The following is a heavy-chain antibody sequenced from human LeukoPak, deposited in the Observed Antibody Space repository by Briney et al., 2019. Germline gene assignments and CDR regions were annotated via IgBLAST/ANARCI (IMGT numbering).Heavy chain of an antibody. V-gene: IGHV3-43*02. CDR1: GFTFGDYA. D-gene: IGHD4-17*01. CDR3: AKDFTVTTLYYYYYYMDV. J-gene: IGHJ6*03. CDR2: ISGDGGST. Sequence: GGSLRLSCAASGFTFGDYAMHWVRQAPGKGLEWVSLISGDGGSTYYADSVKGRFTISRDNSKNSLYLQMNSLRTEDTALYYCAKDFTVTTLYYYYYYMDVWGKGTTVTVSS.